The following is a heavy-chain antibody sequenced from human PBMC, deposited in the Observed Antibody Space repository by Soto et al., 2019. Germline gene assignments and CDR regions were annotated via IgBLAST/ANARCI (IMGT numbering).Heavy chain of an antibody. D-gene: IGHD3-10*01. CDR1: GFTFSSYW. CDR3: ARDHEGLWFGDHPQGDSYYYYGMDV. J-gene: IGHJ6*02. CDR2: INSDGSST. V-gene: IGHV3-74*01. Sequence: PGGSLRLSCAASGFTFSSYWMHWVRQAPGKGLVWVSRINSDGSSTSYADSVKGRFTISRDNAKNTLYLQMNSLRAEDTAVYYCARDHEGLWFGDHPQGDSYYYYGMDVWGQGTTVTVSS.